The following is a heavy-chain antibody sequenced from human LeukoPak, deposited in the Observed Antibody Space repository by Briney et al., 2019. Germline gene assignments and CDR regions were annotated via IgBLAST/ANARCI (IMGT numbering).Heavy chain of an antibody. V-gene: IGHV3-48*03. CDR2: ISSSGSTI. CDR1: GFTFSSSE. J-gene: IGHJ4*02. CDR3: ARFAYCSSTSCLDY. D-gene: IGHD2-2*01. Sequence: GGSLRLSCAASGFTFSSSEMNWVRQAPGRGLASASNISSSGSTIYYADSVKGRFTISRDNAKNSLYLQMNSPRAEDTAVYYCARFAYCSSTSCLDYWGQGTLVTVSS.